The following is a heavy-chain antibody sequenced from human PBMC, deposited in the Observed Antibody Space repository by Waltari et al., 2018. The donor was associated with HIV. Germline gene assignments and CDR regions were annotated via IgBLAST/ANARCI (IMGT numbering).Heavy chain of an antibody. Sequence: HLVQSRAEVKKPGASVKVLCKASGYDFIAHPLHWFRQAPGLPPEWLGRINLRNGDTKFIDKLQGRLSMNRDLAIATGYMELSGLTPADTAVYYCVRGIWVDGIENGGFEFWGQGTMVSVS. CDR1: GYDFIAHP. D-gene: IGHD3-16*01. J-gene: IGHJ3*01. V-gene: IGHV1-2*02. CDR3: VRGIWVDGIENGGFEF. CDR2: INLRNGDT.